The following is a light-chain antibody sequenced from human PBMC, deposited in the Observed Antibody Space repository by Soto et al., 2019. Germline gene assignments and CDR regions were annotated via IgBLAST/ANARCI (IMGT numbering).Light chain of an antibody. V-gene: IGKV3-15*01. CDR2: SAS. CDR3: QQYNRWPRT. CDR1: QSVSSN. Sequence: EVVITQSLSTLSVSPGERATLSCRASQSVSSNLAWYQQKPGQAPRLLIYSASTRATDIPARFSGSGSGTEFTLTISSLQSEDFAIYYCQQYNRWPRTFGQGTKVDIK. J-gene: IGKJ1*01.